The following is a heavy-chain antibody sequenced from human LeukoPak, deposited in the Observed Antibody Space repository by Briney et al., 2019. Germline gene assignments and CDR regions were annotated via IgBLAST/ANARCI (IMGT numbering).Heavy chain of an antibody. CDR1: GFTFSRYW. CDR3: ARGHDYFDY. J-gene: IGHJ4*02. Sequence: QPGGSLRLSCAASGFTFSRYWMSWVRQAPRKGLEWVANIKQDGSETYYVDSVKGRFTISRDNAKNSLYLQMNSLRAEDTAVYYCARGHDYFDYWGQGTLVTVSS. CDR2: IKQDGSET. V-gene: IGHV3-7*03.